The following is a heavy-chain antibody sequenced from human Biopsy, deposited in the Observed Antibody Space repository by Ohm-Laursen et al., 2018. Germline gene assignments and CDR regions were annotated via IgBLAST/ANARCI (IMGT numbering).Heavy chain of an antibody. V-gene: IGHV1-24*01. CDR1: GYSVTELS. Sequence: ASVKVSCKVSGYSVTELSMHWVRQAPGQGLEWMGGFAPENGRIVYSQKFQGRVTMTEDTSTNTAYMEVWRLRSDDTAVYYCAADINVWNVNSWGQGTQVNVSS. D-gene: IGHD1-1*01. J-gene: IGHJ4*02. CDR2: FAPENGRI. CDR3: AADINVWNVNS.